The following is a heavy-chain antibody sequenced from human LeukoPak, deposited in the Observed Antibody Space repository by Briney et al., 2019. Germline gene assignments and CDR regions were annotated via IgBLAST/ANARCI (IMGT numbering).Heavy chain of an antibody. D-gene: IGHD3-22*01. CDR3: AKLVSIVVVITFDY. CDR2: MSGSGDNT. CDR1: GFTFSSYA. V-gene: IGHV3-23*01. J-gene: IGHJ4*02. Sequence: PGGSLRLSCAASGFTFSSYAMSWVRQAPGKGLEWVSVMSGSGDNTYYADSVKGRFTISRDNSKNTLYLQMNSLRAEDTALYYCAKLVSIVVVITFDYWGQGTLVTVSS.